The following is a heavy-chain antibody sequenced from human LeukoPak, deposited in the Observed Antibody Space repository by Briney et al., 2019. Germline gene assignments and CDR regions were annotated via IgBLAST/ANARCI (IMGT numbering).Heavy chain of an antibody. CDR3: AKDLMIVVVPTHY. D-gene: IGHD3-22*01. Sequence: PGGSLRLSCAASGFTFSSYGMHWVRQAPGKGLEWVAFIRYDGSNKYYADSVKGRFTISRDNSKNTPYLQMNSLRAEDTAVYYCAKDLMIVVVPTHYWGQGTLVTVSS. J-gene: IGHJ4*02. CDR1: GFTFSSYG. CDR2: IRYDGSNK. V-gene: IGHV3-30*02.